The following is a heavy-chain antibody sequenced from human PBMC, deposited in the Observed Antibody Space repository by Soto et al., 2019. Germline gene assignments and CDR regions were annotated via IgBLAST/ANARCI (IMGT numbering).Heavy chain of an antibody. CDR3: ARDPTYFYDSSGYYDY. CDR2: INSDGSST. Sequence: VGSLRLSCAASGFTFSSYWMHWVRQAPGKGLVWVSRINSDGSSTSYADSVKGRFTISGDNAKNTLYLQMNSLRAEDTAVYYCARDPTYFYDSSGYYDYWGQGTLVTVSS. V-gene: IGHV3-74*01. J-gene: IGHJ4*02. CDR1: GFTFSSYW. D-gene: IGHD3-22*01.